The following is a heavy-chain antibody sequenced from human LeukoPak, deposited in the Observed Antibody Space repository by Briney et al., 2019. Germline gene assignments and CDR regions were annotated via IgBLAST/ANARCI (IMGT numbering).Heavy chain of an antibody. Sequence: GGSLRLSCSTSGFTFSNHFMHWVRQAPGKGLEYVSSIGPNGASTLYADSVKGRFTISKDNSKNALYLQLTSLRLEDTALYYCVKDLTGTWSFDYWGQGTLVTVSS. CDR1: GFTFSNHF. D-gene: IGHD3-9*01. CDR2: IGPNGAST. CDR3: VKDLTGTWSFDY. V-gene: IGHV3-64D*06. J-gene: IGHJ4*02.